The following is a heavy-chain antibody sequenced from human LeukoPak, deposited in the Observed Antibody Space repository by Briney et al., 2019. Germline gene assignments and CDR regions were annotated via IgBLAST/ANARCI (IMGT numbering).Heavy chain of an antibody. D-gene: IGHD3-3*01. Sequence: SETLSLTCTVSDGSITNFYWSRIRQPLGKELQWLGYVYYTGVTSYSPSLKRRITISLDTSKNQFSLTLRSLTAADTGIYYCARGGSGYPLDSWGQGTLVTVSS. CDR2: VYYTGVT. V-gene: IGHV4-59*01. CDR3: ARGGSGYPLDS. J-gene: IGHJ5*01. CDR1: DGSITNFY.